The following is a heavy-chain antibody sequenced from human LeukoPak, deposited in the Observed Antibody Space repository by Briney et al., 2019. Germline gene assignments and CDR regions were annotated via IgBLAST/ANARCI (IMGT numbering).Heavy chain of an antibody. V-gene: IGHV1-69*06. CDR3: ARDHPPGSSGWYSYGMDV. CDR2: IIPIFVTA. CDR1: GGTFSSYA. Sequence: SVKVSCKASGGTFSSYAISWVRQAPGQGLEWMGGIIPIFVTANYTPKFQGRVTITADKSTSTAYMELSSLRSEDTAVYYCARDHPPGSSGWYSYGMDVWGKGTTVTVSS. J-gene: IGHJ6*04. D-gene: IGHD6-19*01.